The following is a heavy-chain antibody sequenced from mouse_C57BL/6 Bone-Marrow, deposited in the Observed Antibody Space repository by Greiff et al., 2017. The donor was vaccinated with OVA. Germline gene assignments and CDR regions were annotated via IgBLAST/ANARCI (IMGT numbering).Heavy chain of an antibody. CDR2: IYPGDGDT. J-gene: IGHJ3*01. V-gene: IGHV1-82*01. CDR1: GYAFSSSW. Sequence: VKLMESGPELVKPGASVKISCKASGYAFSSSWMNWVKQRPGKGLEWIGRIYPGDGDTNYNGKFKGKATLTADKSSSTAYMQLSSLTSEDSAVYFCARSNSNSFAYWGQGTLVTVSA. D-gene: IGHD2-5*01. CDR3: ARSNSNSFAY.